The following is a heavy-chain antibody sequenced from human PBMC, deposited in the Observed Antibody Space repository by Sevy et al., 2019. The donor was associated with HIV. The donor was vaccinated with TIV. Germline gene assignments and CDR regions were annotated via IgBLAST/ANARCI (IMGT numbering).Heavy chain of an antibody. Sequence: GGSLRLPCAASGFTFSSYAMHWVRQAPGKGLEWVAVISYDGSNKYYADSVKGRFTISRDNSKNTLYLKMNSLRAEDTAVYYCARGTPVDTAMVPFDYWGQGTLVTVSS. CDR2: ISYDGSNK. D-gene: IGHD5-18*01. CDR1: GFTFSSYA. J-gene: IGHJ4*02. CDR3: ARGTPVDTAMVPFDY. V-gene: IGHV3-30-3*01.